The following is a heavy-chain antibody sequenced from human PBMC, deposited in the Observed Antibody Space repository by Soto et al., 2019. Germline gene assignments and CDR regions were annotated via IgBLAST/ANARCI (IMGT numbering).Heavy chain of an antibody. Sequence: GGSLRLSCAASGFTVSSNYMSWVRQAPGKGLEWVSVIYSGGSTYYADSVKGRFTISRDNSKNTLYLQMNSLRAEDTAVYYCASVGVPAAIHYGMDVWGQGTTVTVSS. CDR1: GFTVSSNY. D-gene: IGHD2-2*02. V-gene: IGHV3-53*01. CDR3: ASVGVPAAIHYGMDV. J-gene: IGHJ6*02. CDR2: IYSGGST.